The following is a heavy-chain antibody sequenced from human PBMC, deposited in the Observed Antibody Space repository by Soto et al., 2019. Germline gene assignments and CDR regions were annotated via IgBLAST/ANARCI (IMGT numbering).Heavy chain of an antibody. J-gene: IGHJ4*02. CDR2: IDPSDSYT. Sequence: GESLKIACKGSVYSFTSYWISWVRQMPGKGLEWMGTIDPSDSYTNYSPSFQGHVIISADKSISTAYLQWSSLKASDTAMYYCARHPHYCTNGVCYFLDYWGQGTLVTVSS. CDR3: ARHPHYCTNGVCYFLDY. CDR1: VYSFTSYW. D-gene: IGHD2-8*01. V-gene: IGHV5-10-1*01.